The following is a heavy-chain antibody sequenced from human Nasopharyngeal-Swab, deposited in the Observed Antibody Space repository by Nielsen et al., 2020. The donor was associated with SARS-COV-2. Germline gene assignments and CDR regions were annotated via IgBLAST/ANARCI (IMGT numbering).Heavy chain of an antibody. D-gene: IGHD5-24*01. J-gene: IGHJ4*02. Sequence: WIRQPPGKALEWLALIDWDDDKYYSTSLKTRLTISKDTSKNQVVLTMTNMDPVDTATYYCARIRDGFADYWGQGTLVTVSP. CDR3: ARIRDGFADY. V-gene: IGHV2-70*01. CDR2: IDWDDDK.